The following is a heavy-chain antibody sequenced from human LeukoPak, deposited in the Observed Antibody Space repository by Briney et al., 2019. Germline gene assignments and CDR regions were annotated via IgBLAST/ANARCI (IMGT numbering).Heavy chain of an antibody. Sequence: PGGSLRLSCAASGFTFSSYAMSWVRQAPGKGLEWVSAITSGGGSTYYADSVKGRFTISRDNSKNTLYLQMNGLRAEDAAVYYCAKGFRNTVTTFDYWGQGTLVTVSS. CDR1: GFTFSSYA. CDR2: ITSGGGST. CDR3: AKGFRNTVTTFDY. J-gene: IGHJ4*02. D-gene: IGHD4-17*01. V-gene: IGHV3-23*01.